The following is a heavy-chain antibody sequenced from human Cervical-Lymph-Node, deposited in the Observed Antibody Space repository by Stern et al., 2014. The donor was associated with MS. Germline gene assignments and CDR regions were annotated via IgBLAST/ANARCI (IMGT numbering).Heavy chain of an antibody. CDR2: IYWDDQK. Sequence: QVTLKESGPALVKPTQTLTLTCTFSGFSLSTSGLGVGWIRQSPGEALEWLAYIYWDDQKRYSPSLKSRLTITKDTSKNQVVLTLTNVDPVDTATYYCAHRTAGPFDYWGQGTLVTVSS. CDR1: GFSLSTSGLG. CDR3: AHRTAGPFDY. J-gene: IGHJ4*02. V-gene: IGHV2-5*02.